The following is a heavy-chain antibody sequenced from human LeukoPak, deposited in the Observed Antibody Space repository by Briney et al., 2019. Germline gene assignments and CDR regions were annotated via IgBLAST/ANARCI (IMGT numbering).Heavy chain of an antibody. D-gene: IGHD5-24*01. CDR3: ARNRVGFHYADAFDL. Sequence: PGGSLRLSCAASGFSLTNSDMHWVRQAPGEGLEWVAFVHYDGSEKHYADSLKGRFTISRDNSKNTLYLQMNSLRGEDTAVYYCARNRVGFHYADAFDLWGQGTMVTVSS. J-gene: IGHJ3*01. V-gene: IGHV3-30*02. CDR1: GFSLTNSD. CDR2: VHYDGSEK.